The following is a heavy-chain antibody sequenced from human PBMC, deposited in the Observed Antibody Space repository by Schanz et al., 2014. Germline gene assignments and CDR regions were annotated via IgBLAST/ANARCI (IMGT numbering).Heavy chain of an antibody. CDR1: GFTFSRSG. CDR2: ISGSGGST. Sequence: VQLVESGGGLVQPGRSLRLSCAASGFTFSRSGMHWVRQAPGKGLEWVAGISGSGGSTDYADSVKGRFIIPRDNSKNTLYLQMNSLRAEDTAVYYCAKIRYDSSGYYLPYYGMDVWGQGTTVIVSS. V-gene: IGHV3-23*04. CDR3: AKIRYDSSGYYLPYYGMDV. J-gene: IGHJ6*02. D-gene: IGHD3-22*01.